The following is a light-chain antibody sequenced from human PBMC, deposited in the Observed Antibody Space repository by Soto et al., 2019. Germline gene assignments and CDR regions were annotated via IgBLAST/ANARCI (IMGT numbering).Light chain of an antibody. CDR1: SGDIGSYNR. CDR3: SSYTTPNTRACV. Sequence: QSALTQTASVSGSPGQSITISCTATSGDIGSYNRVSWYQQHPGKAPKLIIYEVTDRPSGVSNRFSGSKSGNTASLTISGLQAEDEAEYFCSSYTTPNTRACVFGTGTKVTVL. CDR2: EVT. J-gene: IGLJ1*01. V-gene: IGLV2-14*01.